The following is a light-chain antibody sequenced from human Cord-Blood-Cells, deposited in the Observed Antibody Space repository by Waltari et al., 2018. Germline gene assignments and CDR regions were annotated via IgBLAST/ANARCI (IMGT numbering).Light chain of an antibody. CDR1: QDISNY. V-gene: IGKV1-33*01. Sequence: DIQMTQSPSYLSASVGDRVTITCQASQDISNYLNWYQQKPGKAPKLLIYDASNLETGVPSRFSGSGSVTDFTFTISSLQPEDIATYYCQQYDNLPITFGQGTRLEIK. CDR2: DAS. CDR3: QQYDNLPIT. J-gene: IGKJ5*01.